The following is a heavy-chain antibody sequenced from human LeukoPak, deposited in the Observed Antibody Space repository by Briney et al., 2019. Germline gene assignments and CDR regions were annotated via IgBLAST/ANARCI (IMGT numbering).Heavy chain of an antibody. J-gene: IGHJ4*02. CDR3: TRHREERGEAYGDY. CDR2: IRSKANSYAT. V-gene: IGHV3-73*01. Sequence: PGGSLRLSCAASGFTFSDSAMHWVRQASGKGLEWVGRIRSKANSYATAYAASVKGRFTISRDDSKNTAYLQMNSLKTEDTAVYYCTRHREERGEAYGDYWGQGTLVTVSS. CDR1: GFTFSDSA. D-gene: IGHD3-10*01.